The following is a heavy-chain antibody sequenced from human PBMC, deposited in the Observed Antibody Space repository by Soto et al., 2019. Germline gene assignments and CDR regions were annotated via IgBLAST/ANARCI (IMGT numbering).Heavy chain of an antibody. Sequence: SETLSLTCTVPGASVSSGNYYWSWIRQAPGEGLEWIGYVHYSGTTNYNPSLKSRVTISVDTSRNQFSLKVTSVTAADTAVYYCARDAYAFWSGYYAYWGQGTLVTVSS. CDR3: ARDAYAFWSGYYAY. V-gene: IGHV4-61*01. CDR2: VHYSGTT. D-gene: IGHD3-3*01. J-gene: IGHJ4*02. CDR1: GASVSSGNYY.